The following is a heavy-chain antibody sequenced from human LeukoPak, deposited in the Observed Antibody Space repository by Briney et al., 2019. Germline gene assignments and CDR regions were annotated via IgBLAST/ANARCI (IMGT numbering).Heavy chain of an antibody. Sequence: GGSLRLSCAASGFTFNNYWMHWVRQAPGKGLVWVARTNTHGTSANYADSVKGRFIISRDNSKNTLYLQMNSLRAEDTTVYYCAKDLPNPGTSRHFQYWGQGTLVTVSS. CDR3: AKDLPNPGTSRHFQY. V-gene: IGHV3-74*01. CDR1: GFTFNNYW. D-gene: IGHD2-8*01. J-gene: IGHJ1*01. CDR2: TNTHGTSA.